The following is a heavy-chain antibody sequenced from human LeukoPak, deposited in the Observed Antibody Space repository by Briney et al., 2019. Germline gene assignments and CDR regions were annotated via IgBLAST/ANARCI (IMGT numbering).Heavy chain of an antibody. D-gene: IGHD2-2*01. CDR1: GYTFTSYG. V-gene: IGHV1-18*01. J-gene: IGHJ4*02. CDR3: ARDRGVVVPAAMGDY. CDR2: ISAYNGNT. Sequence: GASAKVSCKASGYTFTSYGISWVRQTPGQGLEWMGWISAYNGNTNYAQKLQGRVTMTTDTSTSTAYMELKSLRSDDTAVYYCARDRGVVVPAAMGDYWGQGTLVTVSS.